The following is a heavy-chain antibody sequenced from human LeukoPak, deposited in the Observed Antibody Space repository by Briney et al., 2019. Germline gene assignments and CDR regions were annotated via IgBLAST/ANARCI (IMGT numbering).Heavy chain of an antibody. D-gene: IGHD2-2*01. Sequence: GGSLRLSCAASGFTFSNPWMNWVRQAPGKWLEWVGRIKSKTDGGTTDYAAPVKGRFTISRDDSKSTLYLQMNSLKTEDTAVYFCATVACSSTTCYIDYWGQGTLVTVSS. CDR1: GFTFSNPW. J-gene: IGHJ4*02. CDR2: IKSKTDGGTT. CDR3: ATVACSSTTCYIDY. V-gene: IGHV3-15*01.